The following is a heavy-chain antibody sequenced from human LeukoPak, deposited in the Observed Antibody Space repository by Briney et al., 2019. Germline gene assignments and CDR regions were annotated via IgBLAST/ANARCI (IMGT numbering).Heavy chain of an antibody. Sequence: PGGSLRLSCAASGFTFSSYSMNWVRQAPGKGLEWVSYISSSSSTIYYADSVKGRFTISRDNAKNSLYLQMNSLRAEDTAVYYCARGVEMATRLTGYWGQGTLVTVSS. CDR1: GFTFSSYS. D-gene: IGHD5-24*01. CDR2: ISSSSSTI. CDR3: ARGVEMATRLTGY. J-gene: IGHJ4*02. V-gene: IGHV3-48*04.